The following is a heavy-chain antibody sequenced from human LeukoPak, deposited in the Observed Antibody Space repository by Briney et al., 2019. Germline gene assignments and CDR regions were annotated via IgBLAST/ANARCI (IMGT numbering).Heavy chain of an antibody. CDR2: ISYDGSNK. J-gene: IGHJ4*02. V-gene: IGHV3-30*18. CDR3: AKGPFDY. CDR1: GFTFSSYG. Sequence: GRSLRLSCAASGFTFSSYGMHWVRQAPGKGLEWVAVISYDGSNKYYADSVKGRFTISRDNSKNTLYLQMNSLRAEDTAVYYCAKGPFDYWGQGTLVTVPS.